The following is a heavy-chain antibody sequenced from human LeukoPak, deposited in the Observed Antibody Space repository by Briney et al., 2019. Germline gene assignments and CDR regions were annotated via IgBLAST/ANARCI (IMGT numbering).Heavy chain of an antibody. CDR1: GLTFSTYS. Sequence: GGSLRLSCAASGLTFSTYSMNWVRLAPGKGLEWVSYIHSSGSTKYYADSVKGRFTISRDNAKNSLYLQMNSLRDEDTAVYYCAISWYYYDSSGYKDFDYWGQGTLVTVSS. J-gene: IGHJ4*02. V-gene: IGHV3-48*02. CDR2: IHSSGSTK. CDR3: AISWYYYDSSGYKDFDY. D-gene: IGHD3-22*01.